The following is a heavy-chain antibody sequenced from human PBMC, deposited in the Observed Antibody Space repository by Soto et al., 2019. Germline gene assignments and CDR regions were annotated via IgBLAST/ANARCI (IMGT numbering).Heavy chain of an antibody. J-gene: IGHJ4*02. V-gene: IGHV1-69*12. CDR3: ANQRITGTTIDY. D-gene: IGHD1-20*01. Sequence: QVQLVQSGAEVKKPGSSVKVSCKASGGTFSSYAISWVRQAPGQGLEWMGGIIPIFGTANYEQKVQGRVTITADESTSTAYMELRSLRSEDTAVYYCANQRITGTTIDYWGQGTLVTVSS. CDR2: IIPIFGTA. CDR1: GGTFSSYA.